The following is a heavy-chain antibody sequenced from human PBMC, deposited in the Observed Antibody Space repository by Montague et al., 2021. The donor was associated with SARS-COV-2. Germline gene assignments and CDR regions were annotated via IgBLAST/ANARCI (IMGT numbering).Heavy chain of an antibody. J-gene: IGHJ4*02. Sequence: PALVKPTQTLTLTCTFSGFSLSTSGMCVSWIRQPPGKALEWLALXDWDDDKYYSTSLKTRLTISKDTSKNQVVLTMTNMDPVDTATYYSARIFDSSWPTFDYWGQGTLVTVSS. CDR3: ARIFDSSWPTFDY. CDR2: XDWDDDK. CDR1: GFSLSTSGMC. D-gene: IGHD6-13*01. V-gene: IGHV2-70*01.